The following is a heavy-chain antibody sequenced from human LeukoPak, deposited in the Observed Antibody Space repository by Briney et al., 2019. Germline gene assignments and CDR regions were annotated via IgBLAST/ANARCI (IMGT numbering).Heavy chain of an antibody. Sequence: SETLSLTCAVYGGSFSDYSWSWIRQPPGKGLEWIGEINHSGGTNYNPSLKSRVTLSVDTSKNQFSLKLSSVTAADTAVYYCARSQQPDSTIDYWGQGTLVTVSS. V-gene: IGHV4-34*01. D-gene: IGHD6-13*01. CDR2: INHSGGT. CDR1: GGSFSDYS. J-gene: IGHJ4*02. CDR3: ARSQQPDSTIDY.